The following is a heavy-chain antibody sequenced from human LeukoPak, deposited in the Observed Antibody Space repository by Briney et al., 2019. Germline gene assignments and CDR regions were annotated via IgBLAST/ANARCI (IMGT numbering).Heavy chain of an antibody. Sequence: ASVKVSCKVSGYTLTELSMHWVRQAPGKGLEWMGGFDPEDGDTIYAQKFQGRVTMTEDTSTDTAYMELSSLRSEDTAVYYCATAPRGYSYGSFDYWGQGTLVTVSS. V-gene: IGHV1-24*01. CDR1: GYTLTELS. CDR2: FDPEDGDT. D-gene: IGHD5-18*01. J-gene: IGHJ4*02. CDR3: ATAPRGYSYGSFDY.